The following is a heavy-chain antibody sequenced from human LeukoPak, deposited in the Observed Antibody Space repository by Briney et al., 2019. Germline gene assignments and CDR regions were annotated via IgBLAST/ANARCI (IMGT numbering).Heavy chain of an antibody. V-gene: IGHV3-66*04. CDR3: ARLPESGNPSVDY. CDR2: IYSGGST. Sequence: GGSLRLSCAASGFTVNTNYMSWVRQAPGKGLEWVSVIYSGGSTYYGDSVKGRFTISRDNSKNTLYLQMNSLRAEDTAVYYCARLPESGNPSVDYWGQGTLVTVSS. CDR1: GFTVNTNY. J-gene: IGHJ4*02. D-gene: IGHD4-23*01.